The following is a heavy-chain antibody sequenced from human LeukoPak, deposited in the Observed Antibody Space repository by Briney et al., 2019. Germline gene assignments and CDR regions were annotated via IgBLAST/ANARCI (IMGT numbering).Heavy chain of an antibody. CDR3: ANPFVVVVPAAKNNWFDP. CDR1: GFTFSSYA. V-gene: IGHV3-23*01. J-gene: IGHJ5*02. CDR2: ISGSGGST. D-gene: IGHD2-2*01. Sequence: GGSLRLSCAASGFTFSSYAMSWVRQAPGKGLEWVSAISGSGGSTYYADSVKGRFTISRDNSKNTLYLQMNSLRAEDTAVYYCANPFVVVVPAAKNNWFDPWGQGTLVTVSS.